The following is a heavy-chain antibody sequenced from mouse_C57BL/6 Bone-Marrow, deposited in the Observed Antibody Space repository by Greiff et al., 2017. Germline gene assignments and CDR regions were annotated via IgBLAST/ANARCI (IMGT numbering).Heavy chain of an antibody. D-gene: IGHD1-1*01. CDR3: ERQVYGSRSFYWYFDV. CDR1: GFTFSDYG. J-gene: IGHJ1*03. V-gene: IGHV5-15*01. Sequence: EVKLMESGGGLVQPGGSLKLSCAASGFTFSDYGMAWVRQAPRKGPEWVAFISNLAYSIYYADTVTGRFTISRENAKNTLYLEMSSLRSEDTAMYYCERQVYGSRSFYWYFDVWGTGTTVTGSS. CDR2: ISNLAYSI.